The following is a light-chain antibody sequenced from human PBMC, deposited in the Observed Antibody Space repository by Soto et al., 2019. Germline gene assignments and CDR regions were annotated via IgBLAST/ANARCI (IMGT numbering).Light chain of an antibody. CDR1: QSVSKK. Sequence: EVVMTQSPASLSVSPAEGATLSCRASQSVSKKLAWYQQKPGQAPRLLIYDASTRATGVPARFSGSGSGTEFTLTISSLQSEDFAVYYCQHYNNWPPFTFGPGTKVDF. CDR3: QHYNNWPPFT. CDR2: DAS. J-gene: IGKJ3*01. V-gene: IGKV3-15*01.